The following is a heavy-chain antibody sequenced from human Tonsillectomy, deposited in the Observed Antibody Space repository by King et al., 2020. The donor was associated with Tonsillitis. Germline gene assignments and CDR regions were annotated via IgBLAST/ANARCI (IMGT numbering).Heavy chain of an antibody. V-gene: IGHV3-30-3*01. CDR1: GFTFSNYS. CDR3: ARGGDYVWGSYRPLDY. CDR2: ISCDGNNK. Sequence: VQLVESGGGVVQPGRSLRLSCAASGFTFSNYSMHWVRQAPGKGLEWVAVISCDGNNKNYADSVKGRFTISRDNSKNTLYLQMNSLRIEDTAVYYCARGGDYVWGSYRPLDYWGQGTLVTVSS. J-gene: IGHJ4*02. D-gene: IGHD3-16*02.